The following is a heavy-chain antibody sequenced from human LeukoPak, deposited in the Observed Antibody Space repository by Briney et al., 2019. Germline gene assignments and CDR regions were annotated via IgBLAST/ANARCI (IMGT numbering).Heavy chain of an antibody. CDR3: ARDVVPNSLGYCSGGSCLPGAFDI. J-gene: IGHJ3*02. CDR1: GGSISSSSYY. Sequence: PSETLSLTCTVSGGSISSSSYYWGWIRQPPGKGLEWIGSIYYSGSTYYNPSLKSRVTISVDTSKNQFSLKLSSVTAADTAVYYCARDVVPNSLGYCSGGSCLPGAFDIWGQGTMVTVSS. CDR2: IYYSGST. V-gene: IGHV4-39*07. D-gene: IGHD2-15*01.